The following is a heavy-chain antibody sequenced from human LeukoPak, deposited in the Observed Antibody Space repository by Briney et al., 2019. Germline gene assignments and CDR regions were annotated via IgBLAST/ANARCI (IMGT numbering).Heavy chain of an antibody. CDR2: MNPNSGNT. J-gene: IGHJ4*02. CDR1: GYTFTIYD. V-gene: IGHV1-8*01. Sequence: GASVNVSSKASGYTFTIYDINWVRQAPGEGGEWMGWMNPNSGNTGYTQKFQGRVTMTRNTSISTAYMELSSLRSEDTAVYYCARGKFNPSIDYWGQGTLVTVSS. CDR3: ARGKFNPSIDY. D-gene: IGHD1-14*01.